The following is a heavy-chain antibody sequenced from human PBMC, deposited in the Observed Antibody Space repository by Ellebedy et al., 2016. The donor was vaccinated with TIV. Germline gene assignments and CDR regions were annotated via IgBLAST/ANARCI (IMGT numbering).Heavy chain of an antibody. D-gene: IGHD6-13*01. J-gene: IGHJ4*02. CDR2: ISTTSRYI. Sequence: GGSLRLSXAASQFTFSSYIMNWVRQAPGQGLEWVSSISTTSRYIHYADSVKGRFTISRDNAKNSLYLQMNSLRAEDTAVYYCARAFSIPAAAFDYWGQGALVTVSS. CDR1: QFTFSSYI. CDR3: ARAFSIPAAAFDY. V-gene: IGHV3-21*01.